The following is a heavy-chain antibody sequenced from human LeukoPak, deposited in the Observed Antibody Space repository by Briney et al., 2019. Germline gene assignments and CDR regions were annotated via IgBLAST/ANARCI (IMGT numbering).Heavy chain of an antibody. V-gene: IGHV4-59*01. Sequence: SETLSLTCTVSGGSISSYYWSWIRQPPGKGLEWIGYIYYSGITNYNPSLKSRVTISVDTSKNQFSLELSSVTAADTAVYYCARGSGGRSDYWGQGTLVTVSS. CDR2: IYYSGIT. CDR3: ARGSGGRSDY. D-gene: IGHD4-23*01. CDR1: GGSISSYY. J-gene: IGHJ4*02.